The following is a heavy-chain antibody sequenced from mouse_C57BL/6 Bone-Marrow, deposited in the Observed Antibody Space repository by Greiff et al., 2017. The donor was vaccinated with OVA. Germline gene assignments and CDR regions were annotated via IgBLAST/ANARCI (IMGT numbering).Heavy chain of an antibody. J-gene: IGHJ4*01. Sequence: EVMLVESGGDLVKPGGSLKLSCAASGFTFSSYGMSWVRQTPDKRLEWVATISSGGSYPYYPDSVKGRFTISRDNAKNTLYLQMSSLKSEDTAMYFCARHNYGSFYAVDYWGQGTSVTVSS. CDR2: ISSGGSYP. V-gene: IGHV5-6*01. D-gene: IGHD1-1*01. CDR3: ARHNYGSFYAVDY. CDR1: GFTFSSYG.